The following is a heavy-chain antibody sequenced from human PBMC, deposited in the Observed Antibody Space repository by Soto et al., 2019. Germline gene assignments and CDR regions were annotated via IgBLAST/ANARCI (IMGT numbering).Heavy chain of an antibody. CDR1: GFTFSSYA. V-gene: IGHV3-23*01. Sequence: GESLKISCAASGFTFSSYAMSWVRQAPGKGLEWVSAISGSGGSTYYADSVKGRFTISRDNSKNTLYLQMNSLRAEDTAVYYCAKDVGGYCTNGVCDAFDIWGQGTMVTVSS. D-gene: IGHD2-8*01. CDR3: AKDVGGYCTNGVCDAFDI. CDR2: ISGSGGST. J-gene: IGHJ3*02.